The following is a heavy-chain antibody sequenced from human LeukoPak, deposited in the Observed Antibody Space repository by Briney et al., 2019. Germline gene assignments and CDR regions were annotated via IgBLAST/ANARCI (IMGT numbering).Heavy chain of an antibody. V-gene: IGHV4-59*01. Sequence: SETLSLTCTVSGGSISSYYWSWIRQPPGKGLEWIGYIYYSGSTNYNPSLKSRITISVDTSKNQFSLKLSSVTAADTAVYYCARVNYGSGSTYNWFDPWGQGTLVTVSS. CDR2: IYYSGST. D-gene: IGHD3-10*01. CDR1: GGSISSYY. CDR3: ARVNYGSGSTYNWFDP. J-gene: IGHJ5*02.